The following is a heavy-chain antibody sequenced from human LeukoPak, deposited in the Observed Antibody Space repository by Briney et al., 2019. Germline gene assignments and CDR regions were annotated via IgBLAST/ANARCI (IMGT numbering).Heavy chain of an antibody. CDR3: ARDSPNSGSYHFDY. D-gene: IGHD1-26*01. CDR2: IKQDGSEK. J-gene: IGHJ4*02. CDR1: GFTFSSYW. V-gene: IGHV3-7*01. Sequence: GGSLRLSCAASGFTFSSYWMSWVRQAPGKGLEWVANIKQDGSEKYYVDSVKGRFTISRDNAKNSLYLQMNSLRAEDTAVYYCARDSPNSGSYHFDYWGQGTLVTVSS.